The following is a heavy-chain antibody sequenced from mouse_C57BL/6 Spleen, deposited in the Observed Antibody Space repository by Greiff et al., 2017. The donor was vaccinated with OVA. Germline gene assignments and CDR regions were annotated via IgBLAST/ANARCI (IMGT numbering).Heavy chain of an antibody. Sequence: VKVVESGAELVRPGTSVKVSCKASGYAFTNYLIEWVKQRPGQGLEWIGVINPGSGGTTYNEKFKGKATLTADKSSSTAYMQLSSLTSEDSAVYFCARRGYGDYGGQGTTLTVSS. D-gene: IGHD1-2*01. CDR3: ARRGYGDY. J-gene: IGHJ2*01. CDR1: GYAFTNYL. V-gene: IGHV1-54*01. CDR2: INPGSGGT.